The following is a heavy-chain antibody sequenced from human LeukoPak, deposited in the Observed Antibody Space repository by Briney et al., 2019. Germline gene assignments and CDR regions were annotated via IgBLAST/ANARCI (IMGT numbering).Heavy chain of an antibody. J-gene: IGHJ5*02. Sequence: GGSLRLSCAASGFTFSSYAMHWVRQAPGKGLEWVAVISYDGSNKYYADSVKGRFTISRDNSKNTPYLQMNSLRAEDTAVYYCASRQTHDAWGQGTLVTVSS. CDR1: GFTFSSYA. CDR3: ASRQTHDA. CDR2: ISYDGSNK. V-gene: IGHV3-30-3*01.